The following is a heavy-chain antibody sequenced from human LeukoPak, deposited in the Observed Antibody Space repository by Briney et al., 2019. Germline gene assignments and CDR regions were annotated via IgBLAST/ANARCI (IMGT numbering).Heavy chain of an antibody. CDR2: IYPGDSDT. Sequence: GESLKISCKGSGYSFISFWIGWVRQMPGKGLEWMGIIYPGDSDTRYSPSFQGQVTISADKSINTAYLQWSSLKASDTAMYYCARHRGQGSGSSPFDFWGQGTLVTVSS. CDR1: GYSFISFW. V-gene: IGHV5-51*01. CDR3: ARHRGQGSGSSPFDF. D-gene: IGHD1-26*01. J-gene: IGHJ4*02.